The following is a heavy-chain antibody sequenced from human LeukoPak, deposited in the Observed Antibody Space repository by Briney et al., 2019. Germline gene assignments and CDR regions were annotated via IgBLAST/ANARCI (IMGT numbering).Heavy chain of an antibody. J-gene: IGHJ4*02. Sequence: GGSLRLSCAGSGFSFSSNTMSWVRQAPGRGLEWVSAISNNGSRTDYADSVEGRFTISRDNSKSTLYLHMDSLRAEDTAVYYCARDEDTSALSEYWGQGTLVTVSS. CDR2: ISNNGSRT. V-gene: IGHV3-23*01. D-gene: IGHD2/OR15-2a*01. CDR3: ARDEDTSALSEY. CDR1: GFSFSSNT.